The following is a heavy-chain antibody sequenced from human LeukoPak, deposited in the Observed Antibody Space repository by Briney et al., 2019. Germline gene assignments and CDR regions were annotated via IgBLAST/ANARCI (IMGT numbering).Heavy chain of an antibody. D-gene: IGHD5-18*01. J-gene: IGHJ4*02. Sequence: ASVKVSCKASGYTFTSYAMHWVRQAPGQRLEWMGWINAGNGNTKYSQEFQGRVTITRDTSASTAYMELSSLRSEDTAVYYCARARDTAMELPRYFDYWGQGTLVTVSS. CDR1: GYTFTSYA. CDR2: INAGNGNT. CDR3: ARARDTAMELPRYFDY. V-gene: IGHV1-3*03.